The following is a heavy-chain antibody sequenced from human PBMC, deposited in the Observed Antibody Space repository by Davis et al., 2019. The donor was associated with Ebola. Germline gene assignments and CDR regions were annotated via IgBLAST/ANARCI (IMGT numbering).Heavy chain of an antibody. D-gene: IGHD3-10*01. J-gene: IGHJ4*02. CDR1: GYTFTSYG. CDR2: ISAHNGNT. Sequence: ASVKVSCKASGYTFTSYGITWVRQAPGQGLEWVGWISAHNGNTNYAQKLQGRVTMTTDTSTSTAYMEVRSLRSDDTAVYYCARDVGVNPVRDWGQGTLVTVSS. CDR3: ARDVGVNPVRD. V-gene: IGHV1-18*04.